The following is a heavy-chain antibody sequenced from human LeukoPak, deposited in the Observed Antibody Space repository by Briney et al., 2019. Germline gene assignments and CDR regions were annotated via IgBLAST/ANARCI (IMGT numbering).Heavy chain of an antibody. CDR3: ARGYYDSSGYHIDY. D-gene: IGHD3-22*01. CDR2: IYYSGST. J-gene: IGHJ4*02. Sequence: SETLSLTCTVSGGSISSYYLSWIRQPPGKGLEWIGYIYYSGSTNYNPSLKSRVTISVDTSKNQFSLKLSSVTAADTAVYYCARGYYDSSGYHIDYWGQGTLVTVSS. CDR1: GGSISSYY. V-gene: IGHV4-59*01.